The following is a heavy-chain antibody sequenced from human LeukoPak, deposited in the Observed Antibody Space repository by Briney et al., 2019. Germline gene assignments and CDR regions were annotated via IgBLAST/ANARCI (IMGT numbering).Heavy chain of an antibody. CDR2: IRYDGSNS. V-gene: IGHV3-30*02. CDR3: AKDTPDRSVTGDVFDI. J-gene: IGHJ3*02. D-gene: IGHD6-19*01. Sequence: PGGSLRLSCAASGFTFSSYSMNWVRQAPGKGLEWVAFIRYDGSNSYYADSVKGRFTISRDNSQNTVYLQMSLLRIEDTAVYYCAKDTPDRSVTGDVFDIWGQGTMVTVSS. CDR1: GFTFSSYS.